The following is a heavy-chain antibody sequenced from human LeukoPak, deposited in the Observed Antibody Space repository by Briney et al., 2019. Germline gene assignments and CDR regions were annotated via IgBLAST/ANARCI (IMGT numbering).Heavy chain of an antibody. CDR2: ISSSGSTI. V-gene: IGHV3-48*03. D-gene: IGHD3-9*01. CDR1: GFTFSSYE. CDR3: AKVSAYYDILTGLDY. J-gene: IGHJ4*02. Sequence: PGGSLRLSCAASGFTFSSYEMNWVRQAPGKGLEWVSYISSSGSTIYYADSVKGRFTISRDNAKNSLYLQMNSLRAEDTAVYYCAKVSAYYDILTGLDYWGQGTLVTVSS.